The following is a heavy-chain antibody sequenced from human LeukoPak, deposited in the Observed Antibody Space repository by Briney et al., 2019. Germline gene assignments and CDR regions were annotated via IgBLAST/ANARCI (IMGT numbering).Heavy chain of an antibody. CDR1: GDSISGYY. CDR3: ARGRRTRYFDY. D-gene: IGHD1-14*01. J-gene: IGHJ4*02. V-gene: IGHV4-59*12. CDR2: IYYSGNT. Sequence: SETLSLTCTVSGDSISGYYWSWIRQPPGKGLEWIGYIYYSGNTNYNPSLRSRVTISVDTSKNQFSLKLSSVTAADTAVYYCARGRRTRYFDYWGQGTLVTVSS.